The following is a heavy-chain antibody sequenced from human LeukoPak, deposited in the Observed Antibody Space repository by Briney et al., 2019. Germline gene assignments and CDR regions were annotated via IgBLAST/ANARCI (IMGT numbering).Heavy chain of an antibody. CDR1: GYTFTGYY. CDR3: ARDRGEYSGYDSRPQTWYYFDY. J-gene: IGHJ4*02. D-gene: IGHD5-12*01. V-gene: IGHV1-2*02. Sequence: ASVKVSCKASGYTFTGYYMHWVRQAPGQGLEWMGWINPNSGGTNYAQKFQGGVTMTRDTSISTAYMELSRLRSDDTAVYYCARDRGEYSGYDSRPQTWYYFDYWGQGTLVTVSS. CDR2: INPNSGGT.